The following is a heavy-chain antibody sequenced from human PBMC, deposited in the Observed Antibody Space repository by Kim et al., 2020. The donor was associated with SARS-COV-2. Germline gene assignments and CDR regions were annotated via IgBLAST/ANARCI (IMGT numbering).Heavy chain of an antibody. V-gene: IGHV4-34*01. CDR1: GGSFSGYY. CDR2: INHSGST. D-gene: IGHD3-22*01. Sequence: SETLSLTCAVYGGSFSGYYWSWIRQPPGKGLEWIGEINHSGSTNYNPSLKSRVTISVDTSKNQFSLKLSSVTAADTAVYYCARGEYYYDSSAYYWGQGTLVTVSS. J-gene: IGHJ4*02. CDR3: ARGEYYYDSSAYY.